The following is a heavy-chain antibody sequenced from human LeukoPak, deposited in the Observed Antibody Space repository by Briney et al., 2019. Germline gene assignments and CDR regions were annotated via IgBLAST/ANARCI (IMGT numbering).Heavy chain of an antibody. CDR2: IFGSGGSA. Sequence: GRSLRLSCAASGFAFSSYAMYWVRQAPGKGLEWVSGIFGSGGSAHYADSVKGRFTISRDNSKNMVYLQMNSLRAEDTAVYYCAKTTIGYSSGRYPGWPADYWGQGTLVTVSS. V-gene: IGHV3-23*01. J-gene: IGHJ4*02. CDR1: GFAFSSYA. CDR3: AKTTIGYSSGRYPGWPADY. D-gene: IGHD6-19*01.